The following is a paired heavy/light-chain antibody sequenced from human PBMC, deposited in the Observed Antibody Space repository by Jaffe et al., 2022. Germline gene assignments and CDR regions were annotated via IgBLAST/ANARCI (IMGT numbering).Light chain of an antibody. J-gene: IGKJ2*01. Sequence: EIVMTQSPATLSVSPGERATLSCRASQSVSSNLAWYQQKPGQAPRLLIYDTSTRAIGIPARFSGSGSGTEFTLTISSLQSEDLAFYHCQQYKQWPLSSFGQGTRLEIK. CDR3: QQYKQWPLSS. CDR2: DTS. CDR1: QSVSSN. V-gene: IGKV3-15*01.
Heavy chain of an antibody. CDR2: IPGDSAIT. V-gene: IGHV3-23*01. J-gene: IGHJ2*01. CDR3: AKETGIGLWYLDL. CDR1: GFSFSTYA. Sequence: EVQLLESGGNLVQPGGSLRLSCAASGFSFSTYAMSWVRQAPGMGLEWVSIIPGDSAITDYADTVKGRFTISRDNSKNMLYLQMNSLRVEDTAVYYCAKETGIGLWYLDLWGRGTLVTVAS.